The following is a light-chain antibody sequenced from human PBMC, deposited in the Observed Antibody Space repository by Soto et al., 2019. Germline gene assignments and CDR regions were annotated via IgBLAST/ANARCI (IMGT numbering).Light chain of an antibody. Sequence: QSVLTQPPSASGTPGQRVTISCSGSSSNIGYNYVYWYQQLPGTAPKLLISRNNQRPSGVPDRFSGSKSGTSGSLAISGLRSEDEADYFCAAWDDNLSGPMFGGGTKLTVL. CDR3: AAWDDNLSGPM. J-gene: IGLJ3*02. CDR1: SSNIGYNY. V-gene: IGLV1-47*02. CDR2: RNN.